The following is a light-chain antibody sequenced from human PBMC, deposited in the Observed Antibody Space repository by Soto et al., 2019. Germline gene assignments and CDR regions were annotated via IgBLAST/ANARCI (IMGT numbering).Light chain of an antibody. CDR2: AVS. J-gene: IGKJ1*01. CDR1: QGISNE. Sequence: IHLTQSPSSLSASVGDRVTISCRASQGISNELAWYQQKPGKAPKRLIYAVSSLQTGVPSRFSGSGSGTEFTLTISSLQPEDFATYYCLQHNSYPWTFGQGTKLEIK. CDR3: LQHNSYPWT. V-gene: IGKV1-17*01.